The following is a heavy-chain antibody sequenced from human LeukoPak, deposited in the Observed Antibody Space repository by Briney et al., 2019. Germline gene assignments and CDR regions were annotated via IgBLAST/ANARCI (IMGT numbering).Heavy chain of an antibody. CDR1: GFTFSDYD. CDR2: ISSSGSTI. Sequence: GGSLRLSCAASGFTFSDYDMRWIRQAPGKGLEWVSYISSSGSTIYYADSVKGRFTISRDNAKNSLYLQMNSLRAEDTAVYYCARYYYDSSGYYYFDYWGQGTLVTVSS. D-gene: IGHD3-22*01. V-gene: IGHV3-11*01. J-gene: IGHJ4*02. CDR3: ARYYYDSSGYYYFDY.